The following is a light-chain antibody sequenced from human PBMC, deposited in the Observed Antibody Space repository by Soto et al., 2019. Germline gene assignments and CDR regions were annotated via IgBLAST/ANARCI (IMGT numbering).Light chain of an antibody. CDR2: SSD. V-gene: IGLV1-44*01. J-gene: IGLJ3*02. Sequence: QAVVTQPPSASGTPGQRVTISCSGSTSNIGSNSVNWYQQLPGTAPKLLLYSSDRRPSGVPDRFSGSKSGTSASLAINGLQPEDEADYYCAAWDDSLNGWVFGGRTKLTVL. CDR1: TSNIGSNS. CDR3: AAWDDSLNGWV.